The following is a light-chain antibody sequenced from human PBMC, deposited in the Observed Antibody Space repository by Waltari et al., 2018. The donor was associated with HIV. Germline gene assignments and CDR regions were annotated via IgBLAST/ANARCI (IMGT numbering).Light chain of an antibody. CDR3: GTWDTSLSAWI. CDR1: SSNIATNY. CDR2: DNH. J-gene: IGLJ1*01. Sequence: QSVLTQPPSVSATPGQKVTISCSGSSSNIATNYGSWYQHFPGTVPKVLIYDNHKRSSGIPDRCSGSKSGTSATLDISGLQTGDEAHYYCGTWDTSLSAWIFGTGTKVTVL. V-gene: IGLV1-51*01.